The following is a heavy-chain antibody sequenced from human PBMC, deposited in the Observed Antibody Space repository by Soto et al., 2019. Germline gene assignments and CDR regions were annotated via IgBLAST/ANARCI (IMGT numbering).Heavy chain of an antibody. D-gene: IGHD2-8*02. CDR3: AKAKGTGRAPNGAYDV. J-gene: IGHJ3*01. CDR1: GFTFKDCA. Sequence: QVQLVESGGDVVQPGRSLRLSCAASGFTFKDCAMHWVRQAPGKGLEWVSIIFNDAGNEYYTESVKGRFTISRDNSKNTMYLQMNSLRDEDTAVYYCAKAKGTGRAPNGAYDVWGRGTRVTVSS. CDR2: IFNDAGNE. V-gene: IGHV3-33*06.